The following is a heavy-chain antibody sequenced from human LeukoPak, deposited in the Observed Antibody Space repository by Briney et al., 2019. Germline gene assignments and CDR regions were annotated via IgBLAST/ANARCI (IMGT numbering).Heavy chain of an antibody. CDR3: ARDKAHSYGYYFDP. D-gene: IGHD3-10*01. CDR1: GGSISTYY. V-gene: IGHV4-4*08. J-gene: IGHJ4*02. CDR2: IANGAT. Sequence: SETLSLTCTVAGGSISTYYWNWLRQTPGKGLEWVGHIANGATDYNPSLKSGDIISVDTSKNQISLRLTSVTAADTAVYHCARDKAHSYGYYFDPWGPGTQVLVSS.